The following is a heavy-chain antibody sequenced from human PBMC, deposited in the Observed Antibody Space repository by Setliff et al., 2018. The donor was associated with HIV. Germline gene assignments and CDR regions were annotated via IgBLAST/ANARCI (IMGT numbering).Heavy chain of an antibody. Sequence: SETLSLTCTVSGGSISSSSYYWGWIRQPPGKGLEWIGYIYYSGTTYYNPSLKSRVTISVDKSKNQFSLKLNSVTAADTAVYYCARRYGDYKIGDWSFDLWGRGTLVTVSS. J-gene: IGHJ2*01. V-gene: IGHV4-31*03. CDR3: ARRYGDYKIGDWSFDL. D-gene: IGHD4-17*01. CDR1: GGSISSSSYY. CDR2: IYYSGTT.